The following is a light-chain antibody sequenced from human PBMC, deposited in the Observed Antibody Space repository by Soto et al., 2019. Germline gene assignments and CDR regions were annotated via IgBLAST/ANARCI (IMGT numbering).Light chain of an antibody. CDR3: AAWDDSLNGYV. Sequence: QSALTQPPSASGTPGRRVTISCSGTTSNIGSNTVNWYQQLPGTAPKLLIYSNHQRPSGVPDRFSGSKSGTSASLAISGLQSEDEADYYCAAWDDSLNGYVFGTGTKVTVL. V-gene: IGLV1-44*01. CDR1: TSNIGSNT. J-gene: IGLJ1*01. CDR2: SNH.